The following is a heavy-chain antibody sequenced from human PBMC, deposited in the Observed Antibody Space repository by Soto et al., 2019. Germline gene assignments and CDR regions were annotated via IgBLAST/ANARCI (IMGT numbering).Heavy chain of an antibody. D-gene: IGHD2-8*01. J-gene: IGHJ5*01. CDR2: TYYRSKWYN. CDR1: GGSVSSISAT. V-gene: IGHV6-1*01. Sequence: PSQTRTLTCGISGGSVSSISATSDSIRQYPSRGLEWLGRTYYRSKWYNDYAVSVKGRITINPDTSNNQFSLQLNSVTPDDTAVYYCARLIGNSWLDSWGQGTLVTVSS. CDR3: ARLIGNSWLDS.